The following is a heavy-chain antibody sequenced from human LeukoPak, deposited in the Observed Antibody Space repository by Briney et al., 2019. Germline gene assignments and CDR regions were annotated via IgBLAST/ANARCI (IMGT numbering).Heavy chain of an antibody. V-gene: IGHV3-30*02. CDR3: AKLQAGVVVVPATDY. Sequence: PGGSLRLSCAASGFTFSSYGMHWVRQAPGKGLEWVAFIRYDGSNKYYADSVKGRFTISRDNSKNTLYLQVNSLRAEDTAVYYCAKLQAGVVVVPATDYWGQGTLVTVSS. D-gene: IGHD2-2*01. CDR2: IRYDGSNK. CDR1: GFTFSSYG. J-gene: IGHJ4*02.